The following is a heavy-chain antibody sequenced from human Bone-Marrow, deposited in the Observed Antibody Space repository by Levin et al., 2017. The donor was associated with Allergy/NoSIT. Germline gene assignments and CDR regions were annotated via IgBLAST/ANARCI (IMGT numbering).Heavy chain of an antibody. D-gene: IGHD5-18*01. J-gene: IGHJ3*02. Sequence: SVKVSCKASGFTFTSSAVQWVRQARGQRLEWIGWIVVGSGNTNYAQKFQERVTITRDMSTSTAYMELSSLRSEDTAVYYCAAGEYSLDAFDSWGQGTMVTVSS. CDR3: AAGEYSLDAFDS. V-gene: IGHV1-58*01. CDR2: IVVGSGNT. CDR1: GFTFTSSA.